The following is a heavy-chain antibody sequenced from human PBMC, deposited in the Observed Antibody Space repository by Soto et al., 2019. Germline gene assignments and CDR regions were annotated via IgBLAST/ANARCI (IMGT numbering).Heavy chain of an antibody. D-gene: IGHD3-3*01. J-gene: IGHJ2*01. V-gene: IGHV4-31*03. CDR3: VRVDFGVHEYFDL. CDR1: GGSISSGGYY. Sequence: SETLSLTCTVSGGSISSGGYYWSWIRQHPGKGLEWIGYIYYSGSTYYNPSLKSRVSISVDTSKNQFSLKLSSVTAADTAVYYFVRVDFGVHEYFDLWGRGILVSVSS. CDR2: IYYSGST.